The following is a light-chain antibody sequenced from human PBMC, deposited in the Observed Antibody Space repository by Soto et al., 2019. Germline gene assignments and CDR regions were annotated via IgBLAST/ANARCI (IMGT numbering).Light chain of an antibody. V-gene: IGKV3-15*01. CDR2: GAS. CDR3: QHYNERPLT. J-gene: IGKJ4*01. CDR1: QSIRTN. Sequence: EIVMTQSPATLSVSPGERDTLSCRASQSIRTNLAWYQQKPGQAPRLLIFGASTRAIAIPARFSGSGSGTEFTLTISSLQSEDFAVYYCQHYNERPLTFGGGTKVDIK.